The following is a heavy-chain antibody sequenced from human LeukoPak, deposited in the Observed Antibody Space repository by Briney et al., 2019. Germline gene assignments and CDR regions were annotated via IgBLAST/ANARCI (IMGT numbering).Heavy chain of an antibody. CDR2: IYHSGST. Sequence: SETLSLTCTLSGGSISTYYWSWIRQPPGKGLEWIGYIYHSGSTNYNPSLKSRVTISVDTSKNQFSLKLSSVAAADAAVYYCARGGGYASPIGYWGQGALVTVSS. J-gene: IGHJ4*02. CDR1: GGSISTYY. D-gene: IGHD5-12*01. CDR3: ARGGGYASPIGY. V-gene: IGHV4-59*01.